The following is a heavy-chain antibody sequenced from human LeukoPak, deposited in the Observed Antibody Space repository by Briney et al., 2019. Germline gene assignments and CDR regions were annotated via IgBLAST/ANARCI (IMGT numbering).Heavy chain of an antibody. CDR3: AGRFCSGGTCYRNDAFDI. D-gene: IGHD2-15*01. V-gene: IGHV4-39*07. J-gene: IGHJ3*02. CDR1: GGFISSSIHY. Sequence: SETLSLTCTVSGGFISSSIHYWGWIRQPPGKGLEWIGSSYYTGIYYNPSLRSRVTISVDTSKNQFSLKLSSLTAADTAVYYCAGRFCSGGTCYRNDAFDIWGQGTMVTVSS. CDR2: SYYTGI.